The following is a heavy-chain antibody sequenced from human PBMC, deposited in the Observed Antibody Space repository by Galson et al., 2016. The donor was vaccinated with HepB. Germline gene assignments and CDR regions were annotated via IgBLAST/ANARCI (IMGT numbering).Heavy chain of an antibody. V-gene: IGHV3-30*18. CDR1: GFIFSSYA. CDR3: AKGHSGSDDDAAFDV. D-gene: IGHD1-26*01. Sequence: SLRLSCAASGFIFSSYAMHWVRQAPGKGLEWLADISYDGSNIYSADSVKGRFTISRDNSKNMVHLQLNSLRVEDTALYYCAKGHSGSDDDAAFDVWGQGTMVTVSS. CDR2: ISYDGSNI. J-gene: IGHJ3*01.